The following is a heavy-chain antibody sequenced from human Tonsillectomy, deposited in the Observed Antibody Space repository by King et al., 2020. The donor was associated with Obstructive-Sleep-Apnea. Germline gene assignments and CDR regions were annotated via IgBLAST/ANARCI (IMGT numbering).Heavy chain of an antibody. J-gene: IGHJ3*01. Sequence: VQLVESGGGLVQPGRSLRLSCAASGFLFDDYAMYWVRQAPGKGLEWVSGISWNSGSIGYADSVKGRFTISRDNAKNSLYLQMNSLRDEDTALYYCAKGVGATINDAFDLWGQGTMVTVSS. CDR1: GFLFDDYA. CDR2: ISWNSGSI. V-gene: IGHV3-9*01. D-gene: IGHD1-26*01. CDR3: AKGVGATINDAFDL.